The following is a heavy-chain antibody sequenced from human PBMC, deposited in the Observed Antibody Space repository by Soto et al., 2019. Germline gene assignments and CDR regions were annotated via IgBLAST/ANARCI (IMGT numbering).Heavy chain of an antibody. J-gene: IGHJ5*02. CDR3: APPVGFGELYH. D-gene: IGHD3-10*01. CDR1: GFTFSSDA. Sequence: EVQLLESGGGLVQPGGSLRLSCAASGFTFSSDAMSWVRQAPGKGLEWVSAISGSGGSTYYADSVKGRLTSSRDDSKNTLCLQMDSLRAEDTAVYYCAPPVGFGELYHWGQGNLVTDPS. V-gene: IGHV3-23*01. CDR2: ISGSGGST.